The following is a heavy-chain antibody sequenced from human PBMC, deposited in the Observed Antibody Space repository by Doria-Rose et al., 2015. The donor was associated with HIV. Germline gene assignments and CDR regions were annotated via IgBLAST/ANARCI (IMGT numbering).Heavy chain of an antibody. J-gene: IGHJ4*02. CDR2: TYYTGTS. CDR3: ARMGSYRELDY. CDR1: GASVSSRGYY. D-gene: IGHD3-3*01. V-gene: IGHV4-31*03. Sequence: QVQLVESGPGLVKPSETLSLTCSVSGASVSSRGYYWNWIRQVPGKGPESLGYTYYTGTSDYSPSLKSRLNMAVDTSKNQFSLKLSFVTVADTAVYYCARMGSYRELDYWGQGALVIVSA.